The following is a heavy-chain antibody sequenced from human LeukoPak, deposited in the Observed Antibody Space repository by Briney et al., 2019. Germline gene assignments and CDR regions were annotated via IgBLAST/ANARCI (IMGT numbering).Heavy chain of an antibody. D-gene: IGHD3-22*01. CDR3: ARGDDSGYYDYFDY. CDR2: IYTGGNT. V-gene: IGHV3-53*01. J-gene: IGHJ4*02. Sequence: GGFLRLSYAASGFTVDSNYLSWVRLAPGKGLEWVSTIYTGGNTYYAASVKGRFTISRDFSKNTVFLHMNSLRAEDTAMYYCARGDDSGYYDYFDYWGQGALVTVSS. CDR1: GFTVDSNY.